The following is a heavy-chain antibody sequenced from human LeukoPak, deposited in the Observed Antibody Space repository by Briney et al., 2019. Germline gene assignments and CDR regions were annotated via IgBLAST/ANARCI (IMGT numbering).Heavy chain of an antibody. D-gene: IGHD6-13*01. CDR2: IWYDGSNK. J-gene: IGHJ6*02. CDR1: GFTFSSYG. CDR3: ARDVEWNRGTGYSSSWPVYGMDV. Sequence: GGSLRLSCAASGFTFSSYGMHWVRQAPGKGLEWVAVIWYDGSNKYYADSVKGRFTISRDNSKNTLYLRMNSLRAEDTAVYYCARDVEWNRGTGYSSSWPVYGMDVWGQGTTVTVSS. V-gene: IGHV3-33*01.